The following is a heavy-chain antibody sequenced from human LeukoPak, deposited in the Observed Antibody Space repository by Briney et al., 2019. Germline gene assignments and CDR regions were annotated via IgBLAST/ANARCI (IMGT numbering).Heavy chain of an antibody. CDR3: ARGLLEVNYMDV. CDR1: GYTITSYD. Sequence: GASVKVSCKASGYTITSYDINWVRHATGQGLEWMGWMNPNSGNTGYAQKFQGRVTNTRNTSISTAYMELSSLRSEDTAVYYCARGLLEVNYMDVWGKGTTVTVSS. J-gene: IGHJ6*03. CDR2: MNPNSGNT. D-gene: IGHD1-26*01. V-gene: IGHV1-8*03.